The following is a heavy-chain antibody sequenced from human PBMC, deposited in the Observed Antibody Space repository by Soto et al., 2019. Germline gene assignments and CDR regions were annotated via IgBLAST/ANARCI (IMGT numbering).Heavy chain of an antibody. J-gene: IGHJ6*02. CDR2: ISYDGSNK. D-gene: IGHD6-13*01. Sequence: PGGSLRLSCAASGFTFSSYGMHWVRQAPGKGLEWVAVISYDGSNKYYADSVKGRFTISRDNSKNTLYLQMNSLRAEDTAVYYCAKDLRAAAGTRYYYYGMDVWGQGTTVTVSS. CDR3: AKDLRAAAGTRYYYYGMDV. CDR1: GFTFSSYG. V-gene: IGHV3-30*18.